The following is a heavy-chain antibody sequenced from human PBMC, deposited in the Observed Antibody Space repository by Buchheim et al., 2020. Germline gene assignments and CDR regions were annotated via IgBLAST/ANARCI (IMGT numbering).Heavy chain of an antibody. V-gene: IGHV3-48*03. J-gene: IGHJ5*02. CDR1: GFTFSTYV. Sequence: EVQLLESGGGLVQPGGSLRLSCAASGFTFSTYVMSWVRQTPGKGLQWVSSISSTGSSSYYADSVKGRFTISRDNAKNSLFLQLNSLRAEDTAVYYCAREVWGLPDRWGQGTL. CDR3: AREVWGLPDR. D-gene: IGHD3-16*01. CDR2: ISSTGSSS.